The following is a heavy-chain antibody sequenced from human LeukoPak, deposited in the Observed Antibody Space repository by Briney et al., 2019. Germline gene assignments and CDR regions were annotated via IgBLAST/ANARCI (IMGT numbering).Heavy chain of an antibody. D-gene: IGHD4-11*01. J-gene: IGHJ4*02. CDR3: ARGGYSINSLDY. CDR2: INTDETTT. CDR1: GFTFDDYA. Sequence: GRSLRLSCAASGFTFDDYAMHWVRQAPGKGLVWVSRINTDETTTNSADSVEGRFSISRDNAKNTLYLQMNGLRAEDTALYYCARGGYSINSLDYWGQGTLVTVSS. V-gene: IGHV3-74*01.